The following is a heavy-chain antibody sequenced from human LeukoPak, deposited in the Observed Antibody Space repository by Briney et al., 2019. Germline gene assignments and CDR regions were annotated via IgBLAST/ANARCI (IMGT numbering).Heavy chain of an antibody. D-gene: IGHD6-13*01. CDR1: GINFRTSG. CDR3: AREGGRAAAGRFDY. V-gene: IGHV3-30*02. J-gene: IGHJ4*02. CDR2: IQNDGSDK. Sequence: GGPLRLSCAASGINFRTSGMHWVRQAPGKGLEWVTFIQNDGSDKYYAASVKGRFTISRDNSKNTVYLHMNSLRADDTALYYCAREGGRAAAGRFDYWGQGTLVTVSS.